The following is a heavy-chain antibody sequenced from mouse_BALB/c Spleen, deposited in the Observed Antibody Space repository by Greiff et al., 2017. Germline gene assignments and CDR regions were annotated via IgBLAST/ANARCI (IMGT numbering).Heavy chain of an antibody. Sequence: EVNVVESGGGLVQPGGSRKLSCAASGFTFSSFGMHWVRQAPEKGLEWVAYISSGSSTIYYADTVKGRFTISRDNPKNTLFLQMTSLRSEDTAIYYCARGGYGYDYDYWGQGTTLTVSS. J-gene: IGHJ2*01. CDR2: ISSGSSTI. D-gene: IGHD2-2*01. CDR3: ARGGYGYDYDY. CDR1: GFTFSSFG. V-gene: IGHV5-17*02.